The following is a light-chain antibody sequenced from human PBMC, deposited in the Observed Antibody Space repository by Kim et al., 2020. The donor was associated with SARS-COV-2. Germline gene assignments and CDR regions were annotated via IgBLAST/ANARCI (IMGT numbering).Light chain of an antibody. CDR1: SGDVGNYNV. J-gene: IGLJ3*02. CDR3: SSHGGSSSWV. CDR2: DVN. V-gene: IGLV2-14*04. Sequence: GQAITISSTGTSGDVGNYNVVSLSQQHPGKAPKLLIDDVNKRPSGVSGRFSGSKSGNTASLTISGLQAEDEADYYCSSHGGSSSWVFGGGTQVTVL.